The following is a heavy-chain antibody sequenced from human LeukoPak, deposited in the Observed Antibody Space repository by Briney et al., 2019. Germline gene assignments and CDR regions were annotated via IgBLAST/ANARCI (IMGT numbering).Heavy chain of an antibody. D-gene: IGHD3-3*01. V-gene: IGHV4-4*07. J-gene: IGHJ3*02. CDR2: IYTSGST. CDR3: ARVLRQGAFDI. Sequence: SETLSLTCTVSGGSISSYYWSWIRQPAGKGLEWIGRIYTSGSTNDNPSLKSRVTMSVDTSKNQFSMELSSVTAADTAVYYCARVLRQGAFDIWGQGTMVTVSS. CDR1: GGSISSYY.